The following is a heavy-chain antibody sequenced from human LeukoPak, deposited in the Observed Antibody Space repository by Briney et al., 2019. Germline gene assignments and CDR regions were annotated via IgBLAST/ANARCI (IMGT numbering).Heavy chain of an antibody. J-gene: IGHJ4*02. V-gene: IGHV1-69*13. CDR3: ARGPYFDWLLTH. CDR1: GGTFSIYA. CDR2: IIPIFGTA. Sequence: SVTVSFKASGGTFSIYAISWVRQAPGQGLEWMGGIIPIFGTANYAQKFQGRVTITADESTSTAYMELSSLRSEDTAVYYCARGPYFDWLLTHWGQGTLVTVSS. D-gene: IGHD3-9*01.